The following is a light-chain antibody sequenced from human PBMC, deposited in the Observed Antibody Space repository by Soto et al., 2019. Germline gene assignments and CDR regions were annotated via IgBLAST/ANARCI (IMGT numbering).Light chain of an antibody. CDR1: SLDIGFYNY. Sequence: HSALTQPASVSGSPGQSITISCTGTSLDIGFYNYVSWYQQYPGNAPKLIIFDVSNRPSGVSGRFSGSKSGNTASLTISGLLPEDGADYYCSSYTTRSTYVFGSGTKVTVL. CDR2: DVS. V-gene: IGLV2-14*03. CDR3: SSYTTRSTYV. J-gene: IGLJ1*01.